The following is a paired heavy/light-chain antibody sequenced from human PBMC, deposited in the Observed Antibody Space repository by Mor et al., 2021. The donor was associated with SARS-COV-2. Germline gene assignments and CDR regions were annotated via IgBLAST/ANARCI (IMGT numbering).Light chain of an antibody. V-gene: IGKV1-5*03. Sequence: DIQMTQSPSTLSASVGDRVTITCRASQSISSWLAWYQQKPGKAPKLLIYKASTSESGVPSRFSGSGSGTEFTLTISSLQPDDFATYYCQQYNSYPWTFGQGTKVEIK. CDR3: QQYNSYPWT. J-gene: IGKJ1*01. CDR1: QSISSW. CDR2: KAS.
Heavy chain of an antibody. CDR3: AREPPYGGNSAYYCGMDV. J-gene: IGHJ6*02. D-gene: IGHD4-17*01. CDR1: GGSISSYY. V-gene: IGHV4-59*01. CDR2: IHYSGST. Sequence: QVQLQESGPGLVKPSETLSLTCTVSGGSISSYYWSWIRQPPGKGLEWIGYIHYSGSTKYNPSLKSRVTTSVDTSKNQFSLKLNSVTAADTAVYYCAREPPYGGNSAYYCGMDVWGQGTTVIVSS.